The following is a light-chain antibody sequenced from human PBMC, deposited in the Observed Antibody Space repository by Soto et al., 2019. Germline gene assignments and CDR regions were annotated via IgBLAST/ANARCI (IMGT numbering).Light chain of an antibody. CDR2: AAS. CDR3: QQSYSTPRT. V-gene: IGKV1-39*01. Sequence: DIQMTQSPSTLSASIGDRGVITCRASESISSWLAWYQQKPGKAPKLLIYAASSLQSGVPSRFSGSGSGTDFTLTISSLQPEDFATYYCQQSYSTPRTFGQGTKVDIK. J-gene: IGKJ1*01. CDR1: ESISSW.